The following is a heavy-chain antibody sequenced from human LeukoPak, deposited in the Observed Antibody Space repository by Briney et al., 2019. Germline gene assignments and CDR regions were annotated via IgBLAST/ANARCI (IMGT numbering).Heavy chain of an antibody. D-gene: IGHD3-10*01. V-gene: IGHV4-38-2*02. J-gene: IGHJ4*02. CDR1: GYSISSGYY. Sequence: SETLSLTCTVSGYSISSGYYWGWIRQPPGKGLEWIGSIYHSGSTYYNPSLKSRVTISVDTSKNQFSLKLSSVTAADTAVYYCARGGNYYGSGSYIMATDYWGQGTLVTVSS. CDR3: ARGGNYYGSGSYIMATDY. CDR2: IYHSGST.